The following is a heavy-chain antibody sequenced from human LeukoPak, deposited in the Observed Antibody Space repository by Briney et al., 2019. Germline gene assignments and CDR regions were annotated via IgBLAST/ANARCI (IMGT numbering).Heavy chain of an antibody. Sequence: PSETLSLTCSVSGASSNSDDYYWRWVRQPAGKGLEWIGRIYTSGSTDYNPSLKSRVTISVDTSKNQFSLRLSSVTAADTAVYYCVRQFDYWGQGTLVTVSS. CDR3: VRQFDY. CDR2: IYTSGST. J-gene: IGHJ4*02. V-gene: IGHV4-61*02. CDR1: GASSNSDDYY.